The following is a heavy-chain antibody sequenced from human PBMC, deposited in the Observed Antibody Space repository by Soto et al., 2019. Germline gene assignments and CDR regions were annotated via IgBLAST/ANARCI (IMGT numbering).Heavy chain of an antibody. CDR2: LSGSGTST. J-gene: IGHJ3*01. D-gene: IGHD1-26*01. CDR3: ARRASR. CDR1: GFTFVNYA. V-gene: IGHV3-23*01. Sequence: EVQLLESGGGLVQPGGSLRLSCAASGFTFVNYAMNWVRQAPGKGLEWVATLSGSGTSTYYADSVKGRFTISRDNANNSLFLQMNSLRAEDTAVYYCARRASRWGQGTMVTVSS.